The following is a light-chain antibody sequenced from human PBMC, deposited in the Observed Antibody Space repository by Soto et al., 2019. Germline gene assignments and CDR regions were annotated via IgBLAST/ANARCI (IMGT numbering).Light chain of an antibody. CDR1: RSNIGSNN. CDR2: SND. J-gene: IGLJ1*01. Sequence: QSVLTQPPSASGTPGQRVTISCSGSRSNIGSNNVYWYQQLPGTAPKLLIYSNDKRPSGVPNRFSGSKSATSASLAITGLQSEDEADYYCAAWDDSLNGVYVFGPGTKLTVL. V-gene: IGLV1-44*01. CDR3: AAWDDSLNGVYV.